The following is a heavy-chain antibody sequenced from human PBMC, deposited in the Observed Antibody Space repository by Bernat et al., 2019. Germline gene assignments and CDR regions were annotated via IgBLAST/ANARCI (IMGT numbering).Heavy chain of an antibody. J-gene: IGHJ5*02. CDR3: ARARDVYGDSLTWFDA. V-gene: IGHV1-2*02. CDR2: INPKSGDT. D-gene: IGHD4-17*01. Sequence: QVQLVQSGTEVKKPGASVKVSCKASGYTFTGYYMHWVRQAPGQGLEYMGWINPKSGDTHYTQNFKGRGTMTRDTSIRTAYMEVSRLRSDDTAVYCCARARDVYGDSLTWFDALGQGTLVAVSS. CDR1: GYTFTGYY.